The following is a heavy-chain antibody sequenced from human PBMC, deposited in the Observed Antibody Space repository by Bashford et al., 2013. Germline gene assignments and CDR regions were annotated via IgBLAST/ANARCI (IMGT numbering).Heavy chain of an antibody. Sequence: HSGGSLRLSCAASGFSFSNYAMSWFRQGSGKGLEWVSAIAGYGGNKYYADSVKGRFTISRDNSHNTLYLQLDSLRDEDTAFYFCAKTFFGDSAFNSPHDHWGQGTLVTVSS. J-gene: IGHJ4*02. CDR2: IAGYGGNK. D-gene: IGHD2-21*01. CDR3: AKTFFGDSAFNSPHDH. V-gene: IGHV3-23*01. CDR1: GFSFSNYA.